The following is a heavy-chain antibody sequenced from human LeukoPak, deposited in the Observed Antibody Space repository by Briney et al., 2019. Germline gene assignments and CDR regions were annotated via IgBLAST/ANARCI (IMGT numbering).Heavy chain of an antibody. CDR2: IYYSGST. Sequence: SETLSLTCTVSGGSISSYYWSWIRQPPGKGLEWIGYIYYSGSTNYNPSLKSRVTISVDTSKNQFSLKLSSVTAADTAVYYCARDRSSGNFDYWGQRTLVTVSS. CDR3: ARDRSSGNFDY. CDR1: GGSISSYY. J-gene: IGHJ4*02. D-gene: IGHD6-6*01. V-gene: IGHV4-59*01.